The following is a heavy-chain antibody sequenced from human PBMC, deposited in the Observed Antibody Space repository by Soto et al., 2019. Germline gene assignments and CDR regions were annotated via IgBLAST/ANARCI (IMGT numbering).Heavy chain of an antibody. V-gene: IGHV4-4*02. Sequence: QVQLQESGPGLVKPSGTLSLTCAVSDGSISSSNWWSWVRQPPGKGLEWIGEIYHSGSTNYNPSLKSRVTTSVDKSKTQFSLKLSSVTAAATAVYYCARERRYYGSGRHHWFDPWGQGTLVTVSS. CDR2: IYHSGST. CDR3: ARERRYYGSGRHHWFDP. D-gene: IGHD3-10*01. J-gene: IGHJ5*02. CDR1: DGSISSSNW.